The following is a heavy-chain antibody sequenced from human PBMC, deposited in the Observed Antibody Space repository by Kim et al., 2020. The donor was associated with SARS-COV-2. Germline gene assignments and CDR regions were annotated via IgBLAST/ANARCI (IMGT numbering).Heavy chain of an antibody. V-gene: IGHV4-59*08. CDR1: GGSISSYY. CDR3: ASHRRAYSSSSRYYYYYMDV. CDR2: IYYSGST. D-gene: IGHD6-6*01. J-gene: IGHJ6*03. Sequence: SETLSLTCTVSGGSISSYYWSWIRQPPGKGLEWIGYIYYSGSTNYNPSLKSRVTISVDTSKNQFSLKLSSVTAADTAVYYCASHRRAYSSSSRYYYYYMDVWGKGTTVTVSS.